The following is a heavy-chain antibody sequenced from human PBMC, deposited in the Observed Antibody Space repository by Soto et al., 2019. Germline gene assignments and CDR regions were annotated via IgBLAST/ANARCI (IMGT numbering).Heavy chain of an antibody. Sequence: QVQLVESGGGLVKPGGSLRLSCAAAGFTFSDYYMSWIRQAPGKGLEWVAYISSSGSTIYYADSVKARFTISRDNAKNSLYLQMNTLRAADPAVSYCARVEAANSFDYWCQGTLVTVSS. CDR2: ISSSGSTI. J-gene: IGHJ4*02. V-gene: IGHV3-11*01. CDR1: GFTFSDYY. D-gene: IGHD6-25*01. CDR3: ARVEAANSFDY.